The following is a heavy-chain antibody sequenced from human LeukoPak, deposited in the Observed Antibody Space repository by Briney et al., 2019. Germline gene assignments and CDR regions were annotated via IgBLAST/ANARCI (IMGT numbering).Heavy chain of an antibody. V-gene: IGHV1-2*02. CDR1: GYTFTGYY. CDR3: ARGGGWLQFGTPYAFDI. Sequence: GASVKVSCKASGYTFTGYYMRWVRQAPGQGFEWMGWINPDSGGTNYAQKFQGRVTMTRDTSISTAYMELSRLRSDDTAVYYCARGGGWLQFGTPYAFDIWGQGTMVTVSS. CDR2: INPDSGGT. D-gene: IGHD5-24*01. J-gene: IGHJ3*02.